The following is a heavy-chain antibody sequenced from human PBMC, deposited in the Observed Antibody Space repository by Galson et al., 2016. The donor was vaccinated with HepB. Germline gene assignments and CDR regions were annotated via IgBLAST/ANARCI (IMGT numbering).Heavy chain of an antibody. Sequence: SVKVSCKASGYTFTGYYMHWVRQAPGQGLEWMGYINPNSGGADYAQKFQGRVTTTRDTSVNTVYMELRRLRPDDTAVYYCAKVSGRGGVNWFDPWGQGTLVTVSS. D-gene: IGHD3-10*01. CDR2: INPNSGGA. J-gene: IGHJ5*02. CDR3: AKVSGRGGVNWFDP. CDR1: GYTFTGYY. V-gene: IGHV1-2*02.